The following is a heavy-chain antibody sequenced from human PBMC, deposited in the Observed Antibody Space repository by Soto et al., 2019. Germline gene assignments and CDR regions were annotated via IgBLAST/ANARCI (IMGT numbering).Heavy chain of an antibody. J-gene: IGHJ4*02. CDR1: GFTFSISA. CDR2: ISGSGGST. CDR3: AKFSPSYCSGGSCYLSYFDY. Sequence: HPGWSLRLSCAASGFTFSISAMSWVRQAPGRGLEWVSAISGSGGSTYYADSVKGRFTISRDNSKNTLYLQMNSLRAEDTAVYYCAKFSPSYCSGGSCYLSYFDYWGQGTLVTVSS. V-gene: IGHV3-23*01. D-gene: IGHD2-15*01.